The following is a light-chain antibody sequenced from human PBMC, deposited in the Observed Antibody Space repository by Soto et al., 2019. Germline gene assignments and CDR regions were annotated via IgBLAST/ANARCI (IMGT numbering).Light chain of an antibody. CDR1: QSVRSH. J-gene: IGKJ1*01. V-gene: IGKV3-20*01. CDR2: GAS. Sequence: IVMTQSPATLSVSPGEGVTLSCRASQSVRSHLAWYQQKPGQAPRLLIYGASNRATGIPDRFSGSGSGTDFTLTISRLEPEDFAVYYCQQYGSSGTFGQGTKAAIK. CDR3: QQYGSSGT.